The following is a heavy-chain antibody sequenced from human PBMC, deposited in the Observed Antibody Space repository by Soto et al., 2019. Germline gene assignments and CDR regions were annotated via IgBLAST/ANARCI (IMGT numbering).Heavy chain of an antibody. Sequence: SETLSLTCTVSGGSISSYYWSWIRQPPGKGLEWIGYIYYSGSTNYNPSLKSRVTISVDTSKNQFSLKLSSVTAADTAVYYCARASNYCSSTSCRRLYYYYYYMDVWGKGTTVTVSS. D-gene: IGHD2-2*01. CDR2: IYYSGST. CDR1: GGSISSYY. J-gene: IGHJ6*03. CDR3: ARASNYCSSTSCRRLYYYYYYMDV. V-gene: IGHV4-59*01.